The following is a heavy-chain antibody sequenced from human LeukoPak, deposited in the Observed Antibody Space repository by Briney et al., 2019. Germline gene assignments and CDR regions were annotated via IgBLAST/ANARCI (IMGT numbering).Heavy chain of an antibody. J-gene: IGHJ4*02. CDR2: IYSSGST. V-gene: IGHV4-4*07. Sequence: SETLSLTCTVSGGSISSYYWSWIRQAAGKGLEWIGRIYSSGSTNYNPSLKSRVTMSVDTSKNQFSLKLSSVTAADTAVYYCARATGLDSSSWVDLYYFDYWGQGTLVTASS. CDR3: ARATGLDSSSWVDLYYFDY. D-gene: IGHD6-13*01. CDR1: GGSISSYY.